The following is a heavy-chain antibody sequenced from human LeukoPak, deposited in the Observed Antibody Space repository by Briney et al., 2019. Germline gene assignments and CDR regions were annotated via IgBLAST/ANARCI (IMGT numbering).Heavy chain of an antibody. CDR2: ITGDGRDT. CDR3: AKGSRTSRPYYFDF. J-gene: IGHJ4*02. V-gene: IGHV3-23*01. D-gene: IGHD1-7*01. Sequence: GGSLRLSCAASGFTFENYAMSWVRQAPGRGLDWVSAITGDGRDTCHADSVKGRFTISRDNSRNTLFLQMHSLRLEDSAVYYCAKGSRTSRPYYFDFWGQGTLVTVPS. CDR1: GFTFENYA.